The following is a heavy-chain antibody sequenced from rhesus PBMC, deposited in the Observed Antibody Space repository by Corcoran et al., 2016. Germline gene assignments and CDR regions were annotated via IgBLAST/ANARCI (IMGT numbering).Heavy chain of an antibody. CDR3: ARASTGSGSFFAFDF. J-gene: IGHJ3*01. V-gene: IGHV4-73*01. CDR2: IYGTSAST. CDR1: GGSISGYYY. D-gene: IGHD3-16*01. Sequence: QVKLQQWGEGLVKPSETLSLTCAVYGGSISGYYYWSWIRQPPGKGREWIGYIYGTSASTNYTPSLKNRVTISKDTSKNQFSLKLSSVTAADTAVYYCARASTGSGSFFAFDFWGQGLRVTVSS.